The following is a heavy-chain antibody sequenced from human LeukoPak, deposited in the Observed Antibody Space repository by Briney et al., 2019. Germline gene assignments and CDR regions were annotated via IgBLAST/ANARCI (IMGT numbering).Heavy chain of an antibody. CDR1: GFTFSSYG. CDR2: IWYDESNK. D-gene: IGHD3-22*01. Sequence: GGSLRLSCAASGFTFSSYGMHWVRQAPGKGLEWVAVIWYDESNKFYADSVKGRFTITRDNSKNTLYLQMNSLRAEDTAVYYCAIDRIIVVPDYYFDYWGQGTLVTVSS. V-gene: IGHV3-33*01. CDR3: AIDRIIVVPDYYFDY. J-gene: IGHJ4*02.